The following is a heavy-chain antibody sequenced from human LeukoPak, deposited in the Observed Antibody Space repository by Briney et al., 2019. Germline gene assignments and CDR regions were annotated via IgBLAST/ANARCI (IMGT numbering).Heavy chain of an antibody. D-gene: IGHD1-26*01. Sequence: PGGSLRLSCAASGFIFSSFGMTWVRQAPGKGLEWVSCISGSGDSTYYPDSVKGRFTIPRDNSKNTLYLQMNSLRAEDTAVYYCAREVGSFDYWGQGTLVTVSS. CDR2: ISGSGDST. CDR1: GFIFSSFG. V-gene: IGHV3-23*01. CDR3: AREVGSFDY. J-gene: IGHJ4*02.